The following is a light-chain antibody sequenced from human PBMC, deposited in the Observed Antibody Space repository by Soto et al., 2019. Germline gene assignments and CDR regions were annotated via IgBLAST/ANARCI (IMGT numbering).Light chain of an antibody. J-gene: IGKJ1*01. CDR1: QTIDSW. CDR2: KAS. Sequence: DIHMSQSPSTLSASVGYRVTITCLASQTIDSWLSWYQQRPGKPPNLLIYKASTLASGVPSRFSGSGSGTEFTLTINSLQPDDFATYYCQQYHIYSGTFGQGTKVDIK. V-gene: IGKV1-5*03. CDR3: QQYHIYSGT.